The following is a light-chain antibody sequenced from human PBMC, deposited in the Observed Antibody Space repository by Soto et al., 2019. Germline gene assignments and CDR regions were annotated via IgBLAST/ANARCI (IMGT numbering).Light chain of an antibody. CDR1: QSVGSN. V-gene: IGKV3-15*01. Sequence: EIVMTQSAATLSVSPWERATLSCRPSQSVGSNLAWYQQKPGQAPRLLIYGASTRATGIPARFSGSGSGTEFTLTISSLQPEDFAVYYCQQYNVWPLTFGGGTKVDIK. CDR3: QQYNVWPLT. J-gene: IGKJ4*01. CDR2: GAS.